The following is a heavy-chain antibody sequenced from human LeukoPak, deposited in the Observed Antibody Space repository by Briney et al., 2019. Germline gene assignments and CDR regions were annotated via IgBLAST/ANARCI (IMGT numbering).Heavy chain of an antibody. CDR1: GGSISSSSYY. CDR3: ARAAVAEVDY. D-gene: IGHD6-19*01. Sequence: SETLSLTCTVSGGSISSSSYYWGWIRQPPGKGLEWIGSIYYSGSTYYNPSLKSRVTISVDTSKNQFSLKLSSVTAADTAVYYCARAAVAEVDYWGQGTLVTVSS. J-gene: IGHJ4*02. CDR2: IYYSGST. V-gene: IGHV4-39*07.